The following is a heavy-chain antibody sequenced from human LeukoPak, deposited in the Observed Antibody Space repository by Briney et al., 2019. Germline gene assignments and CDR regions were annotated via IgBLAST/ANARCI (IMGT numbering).Heavy chain of an antibody. J-gene: IGHJ4*02. CDR1: GFTFGDYA. CDR2: IRSKNYGGTN. CDR3: TRVIVATKDY. Sequence: GGSLRLSCTGSGFTFGDYAMNWVRQAPGKGLEWVGFIRSKNYGGTNEYAASVKGRFTISRDDSKSVAYLQLNSLKTEDTAVYYCTRVIVATKDYWGQGTLVTVSS. V-gene: IGHV3-49*04. D-gene: IGHD5-12*01.